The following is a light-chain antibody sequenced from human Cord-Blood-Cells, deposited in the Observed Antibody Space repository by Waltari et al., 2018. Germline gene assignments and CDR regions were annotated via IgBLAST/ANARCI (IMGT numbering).Light chain of an antibody. Sequence: QSALTQPASVSGSPGQPITISCTGTSRDVGSYNLVSWYQQHPGKAPKLMIYEVSKRPSGVSNRFSGSKSGNTASLTISGLQAEDEADYYCCSYAGSSTPWVFGGGTKLTVL. CDR3: CSYAGSSTPWV. CDR2: EVS. V-gene: IGLV2-23*02. J-gene: IGLJ3*02. CDR1: SRDVGSYNL.